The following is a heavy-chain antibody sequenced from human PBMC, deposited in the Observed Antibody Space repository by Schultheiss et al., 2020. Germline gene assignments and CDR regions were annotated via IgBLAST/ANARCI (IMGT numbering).Heavy chain of an antibody. J-gene: IGHJ6*02. CDR1: GFTFNRYA. D-gene: IGHD6-13*01. CDR3: ARDCRAYSSSREYYYYGMDV. CDR2: ISYDGRNK. V-gene: IGHV3-30*04. Sequence: GGSLRLSCAASGFTFNRYAMHWARQAPGKGLEWVALISYDGRNKYYADSVKGRFTISRDNSKNTLYLQMNSLRAEDTAVYYCARDCRAYSSSREYYYYGMDVWGQGTTVTVAS.